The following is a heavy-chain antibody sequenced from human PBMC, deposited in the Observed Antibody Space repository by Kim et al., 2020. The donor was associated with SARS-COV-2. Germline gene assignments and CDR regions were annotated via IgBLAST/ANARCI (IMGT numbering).Heavy chain of an antibody. Sequence: ADTAKGRFTISRDNSKNTLYLQMNSLRAEDTAVYYCARDTRDYYGMDVWGQGTTVTVSS. J-gene: IGHJ6*02. CDR3: ARDTRDYYGMDV. V-gene: IGHV3-33*01.